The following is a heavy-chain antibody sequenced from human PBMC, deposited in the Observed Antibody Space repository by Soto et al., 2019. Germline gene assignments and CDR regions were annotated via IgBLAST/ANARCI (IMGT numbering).Heavy chain of an antibody. CDR3: ARYVAYYYGSGSPDY. CDR1: GFTFSSYS. D-gene: IGHD3-10*01. Sequence: GGFLRLSCAASGFTFSSYSMNWVRQAPGKGLEWVSSISSSSSYIYYADSVKGRFTISRDNAKNSLYLQMNSLRAEDTAVYYCARYVAYYYGSGSPDYWGQGTLVTVSS. V-gene: IGHV3-21*01. J-gene: IGHJ4*02. CDR2: ISSSSSYI.